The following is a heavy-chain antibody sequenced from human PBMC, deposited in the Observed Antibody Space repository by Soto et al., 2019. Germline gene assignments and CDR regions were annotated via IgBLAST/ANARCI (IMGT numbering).Heavy chain of an antibody. V-gene: IGHV4-34*01. D-gene: IGHD1-1*01. J-gene: IGHJ4*02. CDR3: ARGRATDTPNVNYFDY. CDR1: GGSFSGYY. CDR2: INHSGST. Sequence: PSETLSLTCAVHGGSFSGYYWSWIRQPPGKGLEWIGEINHSGSTNYNPSLKSRVTISVDTSKNQFSLKLSSVTAADTAVYYCARGRATDTPNVNYFDYWGQGTLVTVSS.